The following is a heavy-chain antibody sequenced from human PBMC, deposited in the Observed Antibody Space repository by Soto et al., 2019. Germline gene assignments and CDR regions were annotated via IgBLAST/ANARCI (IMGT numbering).Heavy chain of an antibody. CDR3: ARYYYDSSGGLTYGMDV. CDR1: GGSISSGDYY. Sequence: SETLSLTCTVSGGSISSGDYYWSWIRQPPGKGLEWIGYIYYSGSTYYNPSLKSRVTISVDTSKNQFSLKLSSVTAADTAVYYCARYYYDSSGGLTYGMDVWGQGTTVTVSS. J-gene: IGHJ6*02. CDR2: IYYSGST. V-gene: IGHV4-30-4*01. D-gene: IGHD3-22*01.